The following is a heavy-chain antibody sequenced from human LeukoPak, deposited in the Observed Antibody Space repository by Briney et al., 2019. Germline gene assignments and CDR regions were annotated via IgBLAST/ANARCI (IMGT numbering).Heavy chain of an antibody. J-gene: IGHJ5*02. CDR3: ARSGSYPVGFDP. CDR1: GGSISSGDYY. D-gene: IGHD1-26*01. V-gene: IGHV4-30-4*01. Sequence: SQTLSLTCTVSGGSISSGDYYWSWIRQPPGKGLEWIGYIYYSGSTYYNPSLKSRVTISVDTSKNQSSLKLSSVTAADTAVYYCARSGSYPVGFDPWGQGTLVTVSS. CDR2: IYYSGST.